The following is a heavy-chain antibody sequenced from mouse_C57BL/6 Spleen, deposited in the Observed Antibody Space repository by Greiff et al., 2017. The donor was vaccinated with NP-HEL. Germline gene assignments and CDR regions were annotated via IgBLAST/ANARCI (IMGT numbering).Heavy chain of an antibody. CDR3: ARYRVGRAMDC. Sequence: EVHLVESGGGLVQPGGSLSLSCAASGFTFTDYYMSWVRQPPGQALEWLGFIRNKANGYTTEYSASVKGRFTISRDNSQSILHLQMNALGAEDSATYYSARYRVGRAMDCWGQGTSVTVSS. J-gene: IGHJ4*01. V-gene: IGHV7-3*01. CDR1: GFTFTDYY. D-gene: IGHD1-3*01. CDR2: IRNKANGYTT.